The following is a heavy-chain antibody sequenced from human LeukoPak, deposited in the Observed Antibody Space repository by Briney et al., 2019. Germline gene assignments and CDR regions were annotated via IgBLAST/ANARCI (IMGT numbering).Heavy chain of an antibody. CDR2: IYYSGST. CDR3: ARDRESGIAAAGTGWFDP. CDR1: GGSISSGGYY. Sequence: PSQTLSLTCTVSGGSISSGGYYWSWIRQHPGKGLEWIGYIYYSGSTYYNPSLKSRVTISVDTSKNQFSLKLSSVTAADTAVYYCARDRESGIAAAGTGWFDPWGQGTLVTVSS. V-gene: IGHV4-31*03. D-gene: IGHD6-13*01. J-gene: IGHJ5*02.